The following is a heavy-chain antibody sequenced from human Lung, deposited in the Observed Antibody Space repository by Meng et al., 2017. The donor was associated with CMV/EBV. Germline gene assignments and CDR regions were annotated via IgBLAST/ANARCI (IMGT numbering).Heavy chain of an antibody. CDR3: ARDVVEGSVWLGY. CDR2: INGDGSST. CDR1: GFTFSSYW. Sequence: GEXXKISCAASGFTFSSYWMHWVRQAPGKGLVWVSRINGDGSSTSYADSVKGRFTISRDNGKNTLYLQMNSLRAEDTAVYYCARDVVEGSVWLGYWGQGTLVTVSS. V-gene: IGHV3-74*01. J-gene: IGHJ4*02. D-gene: IGHD2-15*01.